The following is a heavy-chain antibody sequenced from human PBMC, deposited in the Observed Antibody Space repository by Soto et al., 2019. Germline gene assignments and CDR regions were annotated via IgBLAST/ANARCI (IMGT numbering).Heavy chain of an antibody. J-gene: IGHJ4*02. D-gene: IGHD3-10*01. CDR3: AKIRAGNGPHYFDY. Sequence: GGSLRLSCAASGFTFNTYALTWVRQAPGKGLEWVSLISPSGVSTYYADSVKGRFTISRDNSKNTLSLQMNNLRAEDTAVYYCAKIRAGNGPHYFDYWGQGALVPVSS. CDR1: GFTFNTYA. CDR2: ISPSGVST. V-gene: IGHV3-23*01.